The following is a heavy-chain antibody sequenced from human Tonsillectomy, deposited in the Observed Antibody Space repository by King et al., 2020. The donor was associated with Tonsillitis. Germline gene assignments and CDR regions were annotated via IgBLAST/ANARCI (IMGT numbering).Heavy chain of an antibody. CDR1: GGSISSYY. D-gene: IGHD5-12*01. Sequence: VQLQESGPGLVKPSETLSLTCTVSGGSISSYYWSWIRQPPGKGLGWIGYIFYSESAFYNPSLRRRVAISMDTATNQFSLRLSSVTAADTAVYYCAREGGKYSGYDYWGQGTLVTVSS. CDR2: IFYSESA. V-gene: IGHV4-59*01. J-gene: IGHJ4*02. CDR3: AREGGKYSGYDY.